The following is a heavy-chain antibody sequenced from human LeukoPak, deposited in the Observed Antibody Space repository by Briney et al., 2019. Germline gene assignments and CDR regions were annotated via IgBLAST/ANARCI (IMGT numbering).Heavy chain of an antibody. J-gene: IGHJ5*02. CDR3: AKFPPIYCSGGSCPHWFDP. Sequence: PGGSLRLSCAASGFTFSSYAMSWVRQAPGKGLEWVSAISGSGGSTYYADSVKGRFTISRDNSKNTLYLQMNSLRAEDTAVYYCAKFPPIYCSGGSCPHWFDPWGQGTLVTVSS. CDR2: ISGSGGST. CDR1: GFTFSSYA. D-gene: IGHD2-15*01. V-gene: IGHV3-23*01.